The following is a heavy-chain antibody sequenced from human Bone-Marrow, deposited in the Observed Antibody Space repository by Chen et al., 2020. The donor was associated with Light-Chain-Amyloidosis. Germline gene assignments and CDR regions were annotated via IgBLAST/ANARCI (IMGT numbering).Heavy chain of an antibody. Sequence: QVQLVQSGTEVKKPGASVKVSCKASGYTFTGYHIHWVRQAPGQGLEWMGWINPNRGGTNYAQKFQDRVTMTRDRSISTAYMEVSRLRADDTAVYYCARVMTEAVFGVVAAGMDVWGQGTTVTVSS. V-gene: IGHV1-2*02. CDR3: ARVMTEAVFGVVAAGMDV. CDR2: INPNRGGT. J-gene: IGHJ6*02. CDR1: GYTFTGYH. D-gene: IGHD3-3*01.